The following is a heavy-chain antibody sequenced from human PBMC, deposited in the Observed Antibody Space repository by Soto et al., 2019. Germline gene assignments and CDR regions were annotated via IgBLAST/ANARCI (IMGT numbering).Heavy chain of an antibody. J-gene: IGHJ5*02. Sequence: SVKVSCKASGGTFSSYTISWVRQAPGQGLEWMGRIIPILGIANYAQKFQGRVTITADKSTSTAYMELSSLRSEDTAVYYCASYDVGNWFDPWGQGTLVTVSS. CDR3: ASYDVGNWFDP. CDR2: IIPILGIA. D-gene: IGHD5-12*01. CDR1: GGTFSSYT. V-gene: IGHV1-69*02.